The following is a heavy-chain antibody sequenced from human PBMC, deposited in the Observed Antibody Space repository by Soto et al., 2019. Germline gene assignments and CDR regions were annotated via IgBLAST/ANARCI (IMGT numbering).Heavy chain of an antibody. CDR2: IHYSGSM. J-gene: IGHJ4*02. D-gene: IGHD2-2*01. Sequence: SETLSLTCTVSGGSISTNNYYWGWIRQTPGKGLEWIGSIHYSGSMDYNPSLKRRVTISVDTSKNQFALKLSSVTAADTAVYYCARLESAYCSSTSCQMYWGQGALVTVSS. CDR1: GGSISTNNYY. V-gene: IGHV4-39*01. CDR3: ARLESAYCSSTSCQMY.